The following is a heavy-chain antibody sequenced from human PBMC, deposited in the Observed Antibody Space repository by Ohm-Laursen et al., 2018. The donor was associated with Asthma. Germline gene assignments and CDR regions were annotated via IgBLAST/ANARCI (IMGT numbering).Heavy chain of an antibody. CDR2: INSDGSST. CDR3: ARDYYGSGSYPRY. V-gene: IGHV3-74*01. Sequence: SLRLSCSASGFTFSTYWMHWVRQAPEKGLVWVSRINSDGSSTSYADSVKGRFTISRDNAKNTPYLQMNSLRAEDTAVYYCARDYYGSGSYPRYWGQGTLVTVSS. D-gene: IGHD3-10*01. J-gene: IGHJ4*02. CDR1: GFTFSTYW.